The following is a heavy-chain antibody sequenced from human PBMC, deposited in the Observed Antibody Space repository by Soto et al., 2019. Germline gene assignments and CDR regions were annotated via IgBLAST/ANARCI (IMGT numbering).Heavy chain of an antibody. V-gene: IGHV3-15*05. J-gene: IGHJ4*02. D-gene: IGHD1-26*01. CDR1: GFIFGDAW. CDR3: VAGSPFEY. Sequence: GSLILSCAGSGFIFGDAWLSWVRQAPGKGLEWVGRVKRKSDGETTDYAAPVTGRFTISRDDSKPTVYLQMNSLKIEDTGIYYCVAGSPFEYWGQGTLVIVSS. CDR2: VKRKSDGETT.